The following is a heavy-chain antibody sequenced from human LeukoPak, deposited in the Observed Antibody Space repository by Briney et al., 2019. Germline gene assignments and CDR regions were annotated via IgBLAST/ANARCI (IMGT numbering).Heavy chain of an antibody. J-gene: IGHJ6*03. V-gene: IGHV4-4*09. CDR3: ARQAGYMDV. Sequence: PSETLSLTCTVSGGSISSYYWSWIRQPPGKGLEWIGYIYTSGSTNYNPSLKSRVTISVDTSKNQFSLKLSSVTAADTAVYYCARQAGYMDVWGKGTTVTVSS. CDR2: IYTSGST. CDR1: GGSISSYY.